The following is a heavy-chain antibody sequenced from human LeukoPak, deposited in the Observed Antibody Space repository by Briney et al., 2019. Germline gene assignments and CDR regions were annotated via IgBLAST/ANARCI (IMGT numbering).Heavy chain of an antibody. CDR1: GYTFTTYA. V-gene: IGHV7-4-1*02. Sequence: ASVKLSCNASGYTFTTYAMNWMRQAPGQGLEWMVWINTNTGNPAYAQGFTGRFVFPLDTSVSTAYLQISSLKADDTAVYYCAREVAIGRAAMEGLLHWGQGTLVTVSS. D-gene: IGHD5-18*01. CDR2: INTNTGNP. CDR3: AREVAIGRAAMEGLLH. J-gene: IGHJ4*02.